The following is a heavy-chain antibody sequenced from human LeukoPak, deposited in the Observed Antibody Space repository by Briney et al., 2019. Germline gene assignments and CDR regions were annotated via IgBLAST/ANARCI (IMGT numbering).Heavy chain of an antibody. Sequence: GGSLRLSCAASGFTFSSYSMNWVPQAPGKGLEWVSSISSSSSYIYYADSVKGRFTISRDNAKNSLYLQMNSLRAEDTAVYYCAGPSGYSYGFFYWGQGTLVTVSS. CDR2: ISSSSSYI. V-gene: IGHV3-21*01. J-gene: IGHJ4*02. CDR1: GFTFSSYS. D-gene: IGHD5-18*01. CDR3: AGPSGYSYGFFY.